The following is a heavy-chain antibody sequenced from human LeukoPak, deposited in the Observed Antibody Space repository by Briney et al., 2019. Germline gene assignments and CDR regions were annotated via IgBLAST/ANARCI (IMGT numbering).Heavy chain of an antibody. CDR1: GFTFSSYS. Sequence: GGSLRLSCAASGFTFSSYSMNWVRQAPGKGLEWVSSISSSSSYIYYADSVKGRFTIPRDNAKNSLYLQMNSLRAEDTAVYYCARGLLYTRGRPRDYDFWSGAMDVWGKGTTVTVSS. J-gene: IGHJ6*03. D-gene: IGHD3-3*01. CDR2: ISSSSSYI. CDR3: ARGLLYTRGRPRDYDFWSGAMDV. V-gene: IGHV3-21*01.